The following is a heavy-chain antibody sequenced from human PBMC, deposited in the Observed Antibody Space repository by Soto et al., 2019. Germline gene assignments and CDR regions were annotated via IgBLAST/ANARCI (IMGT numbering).Heavy chain of an antibody. V-gene: IGHV4-59*01. CDR2: IYSSGDT. J-gene: IGHJ5*01. CDR3: PRQRGFRDVFDS. Sequence: QVQLQESGPGLVKPAETLSLTCTVTGASISSYYWTWIRQPPGKGLEWIGYIYSSGDTNYNPSLNIRVTISVATSKNHFSLTLTSVTAADTAVYYCPRQRGFRDVFDSWGQGTLVTVSS. CDR1: GASISSYY. D-gene: IGHD3-10*01.